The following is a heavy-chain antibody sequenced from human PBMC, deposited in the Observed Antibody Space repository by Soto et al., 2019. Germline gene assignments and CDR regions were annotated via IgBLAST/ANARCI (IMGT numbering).Heavy chain of an antibody. J-gene: IGHJ4*02. D-gene: IGHD2-2*02. Sequence: GASVKVSCKASGYTFTSYAMHWVRQSPGQRLEWMGWINAGNGNTKYSQKFQGRVTITRDTSASTAYMELSSLRSEDTAVYYCAKSATVPAAIAYWGQGTLVTVSS. CDR2: INAGNGNT. CDR1: GYTFTSYA. V-gene: IGHV1-3*01. CDR3: AKSATVPAAIAY.